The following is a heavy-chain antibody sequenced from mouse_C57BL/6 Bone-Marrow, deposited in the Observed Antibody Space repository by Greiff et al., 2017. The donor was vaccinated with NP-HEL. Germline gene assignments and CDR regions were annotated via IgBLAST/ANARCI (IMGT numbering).Heavy chain of an antibody. V-gene: IGHV1-18*01. Sequence: EVQLQQSGPELVKPGASVKIPCKASGYTFTDYNMDWVKQSHGKSLEWIRDINPNNGGTIYNQTFKGKATLTVDKSSSTAYMELRSLTSEDTAVYYCARRDGYDGEGAMDYWGQGTSVTVSS. CDR2: INPNNGGT. J-gene: IGHJ4*01. D-gene: IGHD2-2*01. CDR3: ARRDGYDGEGAMDY. CDR1: GYTFTDYN.